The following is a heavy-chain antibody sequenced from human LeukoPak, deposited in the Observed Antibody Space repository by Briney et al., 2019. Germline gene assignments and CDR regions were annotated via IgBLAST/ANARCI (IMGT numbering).Heavy chain of an antibody. CDR2: IYYSGST. D-gene: IGHD3-22*01. CDR1: GGSISSSSYY. V-gene: IGHV4-39*07. J-gene: IGHJ4*02. Sequence: PSETLSLTCTVSGGSISSSSYYWGWFRQPPGKGLDWIGNIYYSGSTYYNPSLKSRVTISVDTSKNQFSLKLSSVTAADTAVYYCARKRDYYDSSGYVDYWGQGTLVTVSS. CDR3: ARKRDYYDSSGYVDY.